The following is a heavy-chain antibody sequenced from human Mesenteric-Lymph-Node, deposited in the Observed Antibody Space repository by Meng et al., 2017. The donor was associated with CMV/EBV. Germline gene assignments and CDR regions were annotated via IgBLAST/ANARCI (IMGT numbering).Heavy chain of an antibody. V-gene: IGHV4-61*01. J-gene: IGHJ4*02. CDR2: INYRGST. CDR3: ARGIPAAEAIY. Sequence: GSLRLSCSVSGGYVNSGSYYWSWIRQPPGKGLEWIGFINYRGSTTYNPSLMSRVTISLDTSMNQFPLRLTSVTAADTAMYYCARGIPAAEAIYWGQGTLVTVSS. D-gene: IGHD6-13*01. CDR1: GGYVNSGSYY.